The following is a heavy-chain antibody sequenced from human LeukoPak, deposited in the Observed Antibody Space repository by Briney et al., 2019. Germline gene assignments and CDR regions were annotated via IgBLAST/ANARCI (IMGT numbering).Heavy chain of an antibody. CDR1: GFSLSDYS. CDR2: IKDDGSST. Sequence: GGSLRLSCAASGFSLSDYSMHWVRRAPGKGLVWVSHIKDDGSSTSYAEIVKGRFTISRDNANNALYLQMNSLRAEDTAVYYCVRTFQYERGGPYRHFDCWGQGTLVTVSA. CDR3: VRTFQYERGGPYRHFDC. D-gene: IGHD3-22*01. V-gene: IGHV3-74*01. J-gene: IGHJ4*02.